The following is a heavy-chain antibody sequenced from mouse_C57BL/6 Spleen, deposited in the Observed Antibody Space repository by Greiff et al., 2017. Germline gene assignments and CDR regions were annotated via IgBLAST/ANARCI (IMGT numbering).Heavy chain of an antibody. CDR3: ARCPSTMITTDYFDY. D-gene: IGHD2-4*01. V-gene: IGHV1-82*01. CDR1: GYAFSSSW. CDR2: IYPGDGDT. J-gene: IGHJ2*01. Sequence: QVQLQQSGPELVKPGASVKISCKASGYAFSSSWMNWVKQRPGKGLEWIGRIYPGDGDTNSNGKFKGKATLTADKSSSTAYMQLSSLTSEDSAVYFCARCPSTMITTDYFDYWGQGTTLTVSS.